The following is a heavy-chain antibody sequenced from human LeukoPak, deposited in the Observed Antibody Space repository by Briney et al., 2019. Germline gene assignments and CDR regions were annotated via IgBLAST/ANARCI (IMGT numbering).Heavy chain of an antibody. CDR2: IKQDGREK. CDR3: VRRYMATSAEDFDH. J-gene: IGHJ4*02. Sequence: GGSLRLSCAASGFTFSNYWMSGVRQAPGKGLEWVANIKQDGREKYYVGSVKGRFTISRDNAKNSLYLQMNSLRAEDTAVYYCVRRYMATSAEDFDHWGQGTLVTVSS. CDR1: GFTFSNYW. D-gene: IGHD5-24*01. V-gene: IGHV3-7*01.